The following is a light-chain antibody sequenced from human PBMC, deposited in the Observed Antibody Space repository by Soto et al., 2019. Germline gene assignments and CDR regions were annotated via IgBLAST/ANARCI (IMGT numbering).Light chain of an antibody. J-gene: IGLJ3*02. Sequence: QSALTQPASVSGSPGQSVTISCTGTSSDVGVFNYVSWYQQHPGRVPKLLIYEVTHRPSGVSDRFSGSKSGNTASLTISRVRPEDESTYFCIAYATSSTWVFGGGTKLTVL. CDR1: SSDVGVFNY. V-gene: IGLV2-14*03. CDR2: EVT. CDR3: IAYATSSTWV.